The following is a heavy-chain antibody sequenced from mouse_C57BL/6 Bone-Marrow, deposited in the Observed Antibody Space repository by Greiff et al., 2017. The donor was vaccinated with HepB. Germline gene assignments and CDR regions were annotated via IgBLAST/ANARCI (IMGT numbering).Heavy chain of an antibody. Sequence: EVQLQESGPELVKPGASVKIPCKASGYTFTDYNMDWVKQSHGKSLEWIGDINPNNGGTIYNQKFKGKATLTVDKSSSTAYMELRSLTSEDTAVYYCSRSYYYGSSPWYFDVWGTGTTATVSS. CDR3: SRSYYYGSSPWYFDV. CDR2: INPNNGGT. J-gene: IGHJ1*03. V-gene: IGHV1-18*01. CDR1: GYTFTDYN. D-gene: IGHD1-1*01.